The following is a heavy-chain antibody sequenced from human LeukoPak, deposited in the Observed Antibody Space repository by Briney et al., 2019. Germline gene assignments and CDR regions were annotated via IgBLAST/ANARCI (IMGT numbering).Heavy chain of an antibody. CDR2: IYYSGST. J-gene: IGHJ4*02. Sequence: PSETLSLTCTVSGGSISSYYWSWIRQPPGKGLEWIGYIYYSGSTNYNPSLKSRVTISVDTSKNQFSLKLSSVTAADTAVYYCARIREYYYDSSGCDYWGQGTLVTVSS. CDR3: ARIREYYYDSSGCDY. V-gene: IGHV4-59*08. D-gene: IGHD3-22*01. CDR1: GGSISSYY.